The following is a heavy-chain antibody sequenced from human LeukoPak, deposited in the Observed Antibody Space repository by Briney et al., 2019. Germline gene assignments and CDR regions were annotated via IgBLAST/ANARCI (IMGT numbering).Heavy chain of an antibody. D-gene: IGHD2-15*01. Sequence: HPGGSLRLSCSASGFTLSSYAMHWVRQAPGKGLEYVSAISSNGGSTYYADSVKGRFTISRDNSKNTLFLQMNSLRAEDTAVYYCAKNLYCGGGSCYPSALGMDVWGQGTTVTVSS. J-gene: IGHJ6*02. CDR2: ISSNGGST. CDR1: GFTLSSYA. V-gene: IGHV3-64*04. CDR3: AKNLYCGGGSCYPSALGMDV.